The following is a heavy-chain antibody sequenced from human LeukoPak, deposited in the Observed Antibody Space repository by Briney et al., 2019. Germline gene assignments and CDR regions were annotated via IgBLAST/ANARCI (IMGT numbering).Heavy chain of an antibody. D-gene: IGHD3-16*02. CDR1: GGSFSGNY. V-gene: IGHV4-34*01. CDR3: ARVPDFVARPCDS. CDR2: SSPTGDIT. J-gene: IGHJ4*02. Sequence: SETLSLTCAVYGGSFSGNYWTLIRQTPGRGLEWIGESSPTGDITGYNPSLKGRATISVDSSKNQFPLKLTSVTAADTGVYYCARVPDFVARPCDSWGPGTLVTVSS.